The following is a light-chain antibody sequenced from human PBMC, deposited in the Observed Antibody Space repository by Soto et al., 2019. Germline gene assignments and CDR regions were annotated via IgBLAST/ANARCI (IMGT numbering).Light chain of an antibody. Sequence: QSALTQPASVSGSPGQSITISCTGTSSDVGGYNYVSWYQQHPGQAPKLMIYDVSHRPSGVSNRFSGSKSGNTASLTISGLQAEDEADYYCSAYTSSSTLLDVFGTGTKVTVL. CDR3: SAYTSSSTLLDV. V-gene: IGLV2-14*01. CDR1: SSDVGGYNY. CDR2: DVS. J-gene: IGLJ1*01.